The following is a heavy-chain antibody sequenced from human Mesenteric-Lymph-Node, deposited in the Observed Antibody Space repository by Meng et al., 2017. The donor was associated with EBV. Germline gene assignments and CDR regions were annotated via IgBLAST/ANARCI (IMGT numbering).Heavy chain of an antibody. J-gene: IGHJ4*02. Sequence: QLQLQGSGSGLVRPSQTLSLTCAVSGGSIISGGYSWSWIRQAPGKGLEWIGFIYHSGTTYLNPSLRSRVNLSVDTSKNQFSLNLRSVSAADTAIYYCARSAGGDYFDYWGQGTLVTVS. CDR2: IYHSGTT. D-gene: IGHD1-26*01. CDR1: GGSIISGGYS. CDR3: ARSAGGDYFDY. V-gene: IGHV4-30-2*01.